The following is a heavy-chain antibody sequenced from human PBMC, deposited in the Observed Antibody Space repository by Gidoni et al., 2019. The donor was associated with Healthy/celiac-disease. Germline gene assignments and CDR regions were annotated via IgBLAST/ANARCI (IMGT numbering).Heavy chain of an antibody. J-gene: IGHJ6*02. D-gene: IGHD1-26*01. Sequence: QVQLVQSGAEVKKPGASVKVSCKASGYTFTGYYMHWVRQAPGQGLEWMGWLNPNSGGTNYAQKFQGRVTMTRDTSISTAYMELSRLRSDDTAVYYCARDSGGSYISPYYYYGMDVWGQGTTVTVSS. CDR2: LNPNSGGT. V-gene: IGHV1-2*02. CDR3: ARDSGGSYISPYYYYGMDV. CDR1: GYTFTGYY.